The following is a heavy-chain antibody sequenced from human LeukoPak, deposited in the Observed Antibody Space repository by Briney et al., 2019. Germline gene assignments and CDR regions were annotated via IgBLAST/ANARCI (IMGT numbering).Heavy chain of an antibody. D-gene: IGHD3-22*01. V-gene: IGHV1-2*02. J-gene: IGHJ4*02. Sequence: ASVKVSCKASGGTFSSYAISWVRQAPGQGLEWIGWIHPNSGGTKYAQRFQGRVTVTRDTSISTVYMELSRLRSDDTAVYYCARWGKYYYDSSGYYYWGQGTLVSVSS. CDR3: ARWGKYYYDSSGYYY. CDR2: IHPNSGGT. CDR1: GGTFSSYA.